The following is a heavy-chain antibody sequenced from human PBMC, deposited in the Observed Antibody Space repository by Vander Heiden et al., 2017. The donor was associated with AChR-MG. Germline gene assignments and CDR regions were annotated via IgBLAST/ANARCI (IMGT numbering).Heavy chain of an antibody. CDR3: AREAAVTGFDR. V-gene: IGHV3-48*01. CDR2: ISTSGSTI. CDR1: GFPFDTYS. D-gene: IGHD6-13*01. J-gene: IGHJ4*02. Sequence: EVQLVESGGGLAQPGGSLRLSCAASGFPFDTYSMNWVRQAPGKGLEWLSYISTSGSTIYSADSVKGRFTISRDNDKHSLYLQMDSLSADDTAVYFCAREAAVTGFDRWGQGTLVTVSS.